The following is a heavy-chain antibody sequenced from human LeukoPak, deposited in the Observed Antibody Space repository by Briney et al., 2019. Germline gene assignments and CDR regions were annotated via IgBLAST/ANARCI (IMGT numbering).Heavy chain of an antibody. V-gene: IGHV3-23*01. Sequence: GGSLRLSWAASGFTFSNYAMSWVRQAPGKGLEWVSIINNSGGKTYYADSVKGRFTISRDNSKNTLYLQMDSLRAEDTAIYYCAKLAGYCSTTSCWYFDYWGQGTLVTVSS. D-gene: IGHD2-2*01. J-gene: IGHJ4*02. CDR1: GFTFSNYA. CDR3: AKLAGYCSTTSCWYFDY. CDR2: INNSGGKT.